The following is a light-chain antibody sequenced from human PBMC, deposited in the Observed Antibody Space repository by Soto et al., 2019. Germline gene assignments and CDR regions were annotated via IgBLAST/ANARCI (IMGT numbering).Light chain of an antibody. CDR1: QSVSSN. J-gene: IGKJ1*01. Sequence: EIVMTQYPATLSVSPGERATLSFRASQSVSSNLAWYQQKPGQAPRLLIYGASSRATGIPDRFSGSGSGTDFTLTISRLEPEDFAVYYCQQYAGSRTFGQGTKVDVK. CDR3: QQYAGSRT. V-gene: IGKV3-20*01. CDR2: GAS.